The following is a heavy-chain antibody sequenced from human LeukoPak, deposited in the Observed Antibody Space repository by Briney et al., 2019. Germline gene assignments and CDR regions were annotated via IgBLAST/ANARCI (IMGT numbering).Heavy chain of an antibody. CDR3: AKGGCSSTSCYLQGYYYYYMDV. CDR1: GFTFDDYT. CDR2: ISLDGGST. Sequence: GGSLRLSCAASGFTFDDYTIHWVRQAPGKGLEWVSLISLDGGSTYYADSVKGRFTISRDNSKNSLYLQMNSLRTEDTALYYCAKGGCSSTSCYLQGYYYYYMDVWGKGTTVTVSS. J-gene: IGHJ6*03. V-gene: IGHV3-43*01. D-gene: IGHD2-2*01.